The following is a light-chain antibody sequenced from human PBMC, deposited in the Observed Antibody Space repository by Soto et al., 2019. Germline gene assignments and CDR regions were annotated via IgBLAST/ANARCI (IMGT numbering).Light chain of an antibody. CDR3: SSYTSSSTLVI. CDR2: GVS. V-gene: IGLV2-14*01. CDR1: SRDVGNYNY. J-gene: IGLJ2*01. Sequence: QSALTQPATVSGSPGQSITISCTGTSRDVGNYNYVSWYQQHPGKAPKVMIYGVSNRPSGVSNRFSGSKSGNTASLTISGLQAEDEADYYCSSYTSSSTLVIFGGGTKVTVL.